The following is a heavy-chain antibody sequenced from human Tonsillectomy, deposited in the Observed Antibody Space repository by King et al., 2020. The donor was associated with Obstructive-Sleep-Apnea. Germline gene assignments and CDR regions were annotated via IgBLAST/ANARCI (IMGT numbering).Heavy chain of an antibody. J-gene: IGHJ2*01. D-gene: IGHD6-19*01. CDR2: IHYSGRT. CDR3: ARDPYSSGWYWYFDL. CDR1: GGSISSSNYY. Sequence: QLQESVPGLVKPSETLSLSCTVSGGSISSSNYYWGWIRQPPGKGLDGIGNIHYSGRTYDNPSPTSRVTISFYTSKNQLSLKLSAVTAADTAVYYCARDPYSSGWYWYFDLWGRGTLVTVSS. V-gene: IGHV4-39*07.